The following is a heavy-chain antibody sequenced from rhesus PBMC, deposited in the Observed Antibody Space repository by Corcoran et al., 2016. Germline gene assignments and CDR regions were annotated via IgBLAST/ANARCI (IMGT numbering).Heavy chain of an antibody. CDR1: GGSIRSSY. D-gene: IGHD6-25*01. Sequence: QLQLQESGPGLVKPSETLSVTCAVSGGSIRSSYWSWIRQAPGKGLEWIGYIYGSGSSTNYNPSLKSGVTLAGDTSKNQRSLKLSAVTTADTAVYYCAREGIAAAGTGDYWGQGVLVTVSS. V-gene: IGHV4-169*02. J-gene: IGHJ4*01. CDR3: AREGIAAAGTGDY. CDR2: IYGSGSST.